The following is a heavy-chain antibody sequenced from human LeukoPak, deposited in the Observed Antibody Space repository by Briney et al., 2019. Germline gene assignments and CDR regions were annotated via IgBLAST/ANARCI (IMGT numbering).Heavy chain of an antibody. J-gene: IGHJ5*02. CDR2: IYYSGST. D-gene: IGHD6-13*01. V-gene: IGHV4-39*07. CDR1: GGSISSSSYY. Sequence: SETLSLTCTVSGGSISSSSYYWGWIRQPPGKGLGWIGSIYYSGSTYYNPSLKSRVTISVDTSKNQFSLKLSSVTAADTAVYYCARVVAAAGNNWFDPWGQGTLVTVSS. CDR3: ARVVAAAGNNWFDP.